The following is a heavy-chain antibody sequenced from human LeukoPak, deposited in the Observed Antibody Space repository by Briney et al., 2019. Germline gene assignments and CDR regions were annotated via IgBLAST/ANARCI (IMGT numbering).Heavy chain of an antibody. D-gene: IGHD1-26*01. V-gene: IGHV3-23*01. CDR1: GFTFSSYA. CDR2: ISGSGGST. Sequence: GGSLRLSCAASGFTFSSYAMSWARQAPGKGLEWVSAISGSGGSTYYADSVKGRFTISRDNSKNTLYLQMNSLRAEDTAVYYCAKESGSYRLYNWFDPWGQGTLVTVSS. J-gene: IGHJ5*02. CDR3: AKESGSYRLYNWFDP.